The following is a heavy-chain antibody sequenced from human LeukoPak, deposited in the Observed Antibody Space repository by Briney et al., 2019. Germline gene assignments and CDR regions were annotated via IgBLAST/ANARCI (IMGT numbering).Heavy chain of an antibody. V-gene: IGHV4-39*01. CDR1: GGSISSSSYY. CDR2: IYYSGST. J-gene: IGHJ5*02. D-gene: IGHD3-10*01. Sequence: SETLSLTCTVSGGSISSSSYYWGWIRQPPGKGLEWIGSIYYSGSTYYNPSLKSRVTISVDTSKNQFSLKLSSVTAADTAVYYCARHQFGEPLGNWFDPWGQGTLVTVSS. CDR3: ARHQFGEPLGNWFDP.